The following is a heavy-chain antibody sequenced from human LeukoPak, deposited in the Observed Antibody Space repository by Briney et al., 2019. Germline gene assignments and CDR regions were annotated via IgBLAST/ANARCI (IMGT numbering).Heavy chain of an antibody. D-gene: IGHD3-10*01. CDR3: AKDPFGGSGSFDY. CDR1: GFTFSNYG. Sequence: GGSLRLSCAASGFTFSNYGMHWVRQAPGKGLEWVAFIRYDGSNKYYADSVKGRFTISRDNSKNTLYLQMNSLRAEDTAVYYCAKDPFGGSGSFDYWGQGTLVTVSS. CDR2: IRYDGSNK. J-gene: IGHJ4*02. V-gene: IGHV3-30*02.